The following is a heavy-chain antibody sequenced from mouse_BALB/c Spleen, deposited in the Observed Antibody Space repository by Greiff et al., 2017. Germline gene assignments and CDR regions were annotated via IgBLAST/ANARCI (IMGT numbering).Heavy chain of an antibody. CDR3: ARYWDFDY. CDR2: INPSTGYT. D-gene: IGHD4-1*01. J-gene: IGHJ2*01. CDR1: GYTFTSYW. V-gene: IGHV1-7*01. Sequence: VQLQESGAELAKPGASVKMSCKASGYTFTSYWMHWVKQRPGQGLEWIGYINPSTGYTEYNQKFKDKATLTADKSSSTAYMQLSSLTSEDSAVYYCARYWDFDYWGQGTTRTVSS.